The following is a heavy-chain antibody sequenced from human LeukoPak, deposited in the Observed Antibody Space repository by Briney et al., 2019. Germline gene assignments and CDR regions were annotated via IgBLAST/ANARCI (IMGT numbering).Heavy chain of an antibody. V-gene: IGHV3-53*01. CDR1: GLSVRGSY. D-gene: IGHD6-13*01. CDR3: TRDLTGTTWSENDY. CDR2: IYSGDRT. Sequence: SGGPLRLSCEVSGLSVRGSYMSWVRQAPGKGLEWVSVIYSGDRTYYADSVKGRFTISRDTSKNSLYLQMNNLRADDKAMYYCTRDLTGTTWSENDYWGQGTLVTISS. J-gene: IGHJ4*02.